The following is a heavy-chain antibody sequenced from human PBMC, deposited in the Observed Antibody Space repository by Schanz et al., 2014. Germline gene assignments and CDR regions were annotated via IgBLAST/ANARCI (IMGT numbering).Heavy chain of an antibody. Sequence: EVQLVESGGGLVQPGGSLRLSCAASGFTFSTYWMSWVRQAPGKGLEWVSYISRSSSTIYYADSVKGRFTISRDNSKNTLYLQMNSLGPEDTAVYYCAKSALWGSGVYYASQIDYWGQGTLVTVSS. J-gene: IGHJ4*02. CDR3: AKSALWGSGVYYASQIDY. CDR1: GFTFSTYW. V-gene: IGHV3-48*04. CDR2: ISRSSSTI. D-gene: IGHD3-10*01.